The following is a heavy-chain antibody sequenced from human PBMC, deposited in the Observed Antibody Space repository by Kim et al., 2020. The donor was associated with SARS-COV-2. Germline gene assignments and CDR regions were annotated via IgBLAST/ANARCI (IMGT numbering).Heavy chain of an antibody. Sequence: TLSLTCTVSDGSISSGNYYWSWIRQPAGKGLEWIGRISTSGSTNYNPSLKSRVTISVDTSKNQFSLKLSSVTAADTAVYYCARDLWRVGVTDVFDIWGQGTMVTVSS. V-gene: IGHV4-61*02. CDR2: ISTSGST. D-gene: IGHD1-26*01. J-gene: IGHJ3*02. CDR3: ARDLWRVGVTDVFDI. CDR1: DGSISSGNYY.